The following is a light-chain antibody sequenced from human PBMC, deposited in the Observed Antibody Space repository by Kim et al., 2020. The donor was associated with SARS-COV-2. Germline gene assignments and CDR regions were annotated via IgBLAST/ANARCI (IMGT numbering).Light chain of an antibody. CDR3: CSYAGSLWV. J-gene: IGLJ3*02. CDR1: SSDVGSYNL. V-gene: IGLV2-23*02. Sequence: QSALTQPASVSGSPGQSITISCTGTSSDVGSYNLVSWYQQHPGKAPKLMIYEVSQRPSGVSNRFSGSKSGNTASLTISGLQAEDEADYYCCSYAGSLWVFGGGTKVTVL. CDR2: EVS.